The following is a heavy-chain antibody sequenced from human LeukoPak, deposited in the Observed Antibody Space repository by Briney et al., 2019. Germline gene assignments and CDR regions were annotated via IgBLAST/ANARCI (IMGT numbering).Heavy chain of an antibody. CDR1: GYTFTNHW. J-gene: IGHJ4*02. V-gene: IGHV1-46*01. D-gene: IGHD4-17*01. CDR2: INPYGGRT. Sequence: ASVKVSCKASGYTFTNHWMHWVRQAPGQGLEWMGIINPYGGRTTYAQKFQGRLNMTRDTSTSTVYLEVTNLTSEDAAVYYFGRDRATGDYYFDSWGQGTLVIVSS. CDR3: GRDRATGDYYFDS.